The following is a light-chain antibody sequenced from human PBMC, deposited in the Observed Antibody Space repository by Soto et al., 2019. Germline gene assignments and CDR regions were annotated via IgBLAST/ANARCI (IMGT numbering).Light chain of an antibody. CDR3: SSYTTSSTRV. V-gene: IGLV2-14*03. CDR1: SSYVGAYDF. J-gene: IGLJ1*01. Sequence: QSVLTQPASVSGSPGQSITLSCTGTSSYVGAYDFVSWYQQQPDKAPKTMIYEVRNRPSGVSNRFSGSKSVNTATLTISGLQAEDEADYYCSSYTTSSTRVFGTGTKVTVL. CDR2: EVR.